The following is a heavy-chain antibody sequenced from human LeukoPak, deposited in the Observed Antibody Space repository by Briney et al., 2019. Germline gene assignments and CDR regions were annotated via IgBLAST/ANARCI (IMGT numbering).Heavy chain of an antibody. J-gene: IGHJ4*02. CDR2: ISATGGST. D-gene: IGHD4-23*01. CDR3: AREWYDYGGDSGGY. V-gene: IGHV3-23*01. Sequence: GGSLRLSCAASGFTFTNSAMDWVRQAPGKGLEWVSTISATGGSTYYADSVKGRFTISRDNTKSTLYLQMNSLRVEDTAVYYCAREWYDYGGDSGGYWGQGTLVTVSS. CDR1: GFTFTNSA.